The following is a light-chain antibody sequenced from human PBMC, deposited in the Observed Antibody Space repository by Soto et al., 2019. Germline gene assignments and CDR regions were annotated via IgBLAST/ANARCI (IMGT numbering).Light chain of an antibody. V-gene: IGKV3-11*01. J-gene: IGKJ1*01. CDR1: QSVSSY. CDR3: QQRSNWPT. Sequence: ENVLTQSPVTLSLSPGERATLSCRASQSVSSYLAWYQQKPGQAPRLLIYDASNRATGIPARFSGSGSGTDFTLTISSLEPEDFAVYYCQQRSNWPTFGQGTKVDIK. CDR2: DAS.